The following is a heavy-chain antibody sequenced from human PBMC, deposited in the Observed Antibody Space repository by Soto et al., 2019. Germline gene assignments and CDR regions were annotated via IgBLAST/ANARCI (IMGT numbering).Heavy chain of an antibody. CDR2: IYHSGST. J-gene: IGHJ4*02. CDR1: GGSISSGGSS. V-gene: IGHV4-30-2*01. D-gene: IGHD6-19*01. Sequence: TLSLTCAVSGGSISSGGSSWSWIRQPPGKGLEWIGYIYHSGSTYYNPSLKSRVTISVDRSKNQFSLKLSSVTAADTAVYYCARAGDSSGPVALGYWGQGTLVTVSS. CDR3: ARAGDSSGPVALGY.